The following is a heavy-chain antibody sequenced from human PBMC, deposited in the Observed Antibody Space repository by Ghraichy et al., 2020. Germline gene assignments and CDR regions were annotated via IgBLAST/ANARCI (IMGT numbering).Heavy chain of an antibody. J-gene: IGHJ3*02. CDR3: ARSLTRLWSSEAFDI. D-gene: IGHD3-3*01. CDR2: INPNSGGT. CDR1: GYTFTGYY. Sequence: ASVKVSCKASGYTFTGYYMHWVRQAPGQGLEWMGWINPNSGGTNYAQKFQGRVTMTRDTSISTAYMELSRLRSDDTAVYYCARSLTRLWSSEAFDIWGQGTMVTVSS. V-gene: IGHV1-2*02.